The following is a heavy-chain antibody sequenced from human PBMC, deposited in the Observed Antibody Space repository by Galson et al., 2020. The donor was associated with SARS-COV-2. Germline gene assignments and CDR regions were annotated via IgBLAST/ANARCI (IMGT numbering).Heavy chain of an antibody. Sequence: GESLKISCTSSNFTFTTYGMHWVRQAPGKGLEWVAVISHDGRNKYYGDSVKGRFAISRDNPKNTLYLEMNSLKPEDTAMYYCVKGNAYYGDGWGQGTLVTVSS. J-gene: IGHJ4*02. D-gene: IGHD3-16*01. V-gene: IGHV3-30*18. CDR1: NFTFTTYG. CDR3: VKGNAYYGDG. CDR2: ISHDGRNK.